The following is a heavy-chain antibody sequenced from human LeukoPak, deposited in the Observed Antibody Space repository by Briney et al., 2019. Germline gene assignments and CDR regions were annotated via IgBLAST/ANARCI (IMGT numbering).Heavy chain of an antibody. D-gene: IGHD1-7*01. Sequence: GGSPRLSCTVSGFTVSSNSMSWVRQAPGKGLEWVSFIYSDNTHYSDSVKGRFTISRDNSKNTLYLQMNSLRAEDTAVYYCARGLNWKYGWFDPWGQGTLVTVSS. J-gene: IGHJ5*02. CDR1: GFTVSSNS. CDR3: ARGLNWKYGWFDP. V-gene: IGHV3-53*01. CDR2: IYSDNT.